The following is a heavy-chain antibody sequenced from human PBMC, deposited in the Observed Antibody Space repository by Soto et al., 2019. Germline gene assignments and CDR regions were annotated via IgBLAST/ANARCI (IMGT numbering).Heavy chain of an antibody. J-gene: IGHJ6*01. V-gene: IGHV4-4*07. D-gene: IGHD6-13*01. CDR2: IYISGST. CDR1: GGSINSYY. Sequence: SETLSLTCTVSGGSINSYYWYWIRQPAGKGLEWIGRIYISGSTNYNPSLKSRVTMSIDTSKNQFSLKVSSVTAADTALYYCAKPRSRSSLGQYGLDVWGQGNTVPVS. CDR3: AKPRSRSSLGQYGLDV.